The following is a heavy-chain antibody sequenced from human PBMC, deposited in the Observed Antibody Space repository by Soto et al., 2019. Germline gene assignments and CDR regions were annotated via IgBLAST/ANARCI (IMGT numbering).Heavy chain of an antibody. CDR3: ARGVNYDVLTGPKYYGMDV. J-gene: IGHJ6*02. CDR2: INPVGGTT. V-gene: IGHV1-46*01. Sequence: ASVKVSCKSSGYTFTNYYMHWVRQAPGQGLEWLGIINPVGGTTSYAQKFQGRVTLNRDTSTSTVYLEMSSLTSEDTAVYFCARGVNYDVLTGPKYYGMDVWGQGTTVTVSS. D-gene: IGHD3-9*01. CDR1: GYTFTNYY.